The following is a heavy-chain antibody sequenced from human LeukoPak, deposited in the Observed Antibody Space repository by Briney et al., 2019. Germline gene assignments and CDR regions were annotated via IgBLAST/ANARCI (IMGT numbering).Heavy chain of an antibody. V-gene: IGHV4-4*07. D-gene: IGHD3-16*02. Sequence: SETLSLTCSASGGSISSYWWSWIRQPAGKGLEFIGRIYTTGRTNYNPSLKSRVSMSVDTSKNKFSLELRSVTAADTAVYFCARAGYTISSYRFDYWGQGALVTVSS. CDR1: GGSISSYW. CDR3: ARAGYTISSYRFDY. CDR2: IYTTGRT. J-gene: IGHJ4*02.